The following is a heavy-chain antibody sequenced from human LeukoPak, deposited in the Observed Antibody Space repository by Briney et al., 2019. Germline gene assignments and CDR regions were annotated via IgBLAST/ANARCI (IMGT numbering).Heavy chain of an antibody. CDR3: VSPVGAVAGTLLPY. D-gene: IGHD6-19*01. J-gene: IGHJ4*02. Sequence: GGSLRLSCAASGFTFNNYWMNWVRQAPGKGLEWVANIKADGSEKYYVDSVKGRFTISRDNAKNSLYLQMNSLRVGDTAVYYCVSPVGAVAGTLLPYWGQGTLVTVSS. CDR1: GFTFNNYW. CDR2: IKADGSEK. V-gene: IGHV3-7*01.